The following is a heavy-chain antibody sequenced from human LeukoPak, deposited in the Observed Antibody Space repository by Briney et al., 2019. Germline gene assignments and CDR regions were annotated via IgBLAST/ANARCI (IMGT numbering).Heavy chain of an antibody. CDR2: MYTSGST. Sequence: SEALSLTCAVSGGSITNYHWSWIRQPAGKGLECIARMYTSGSTNCNPSLKSRVTMSVDTSKNQFSLKLSSVTAADTAVYYCARDNTAGGTWWFDPWGQGTLVTVSS. V-gene: IGHV4-4*07. D-gene: IGHD6-13*01. J-gene: IGHJ5*02. CDR1: GGSITNYH. CDR3: ARDNTAGGTWWFDP.